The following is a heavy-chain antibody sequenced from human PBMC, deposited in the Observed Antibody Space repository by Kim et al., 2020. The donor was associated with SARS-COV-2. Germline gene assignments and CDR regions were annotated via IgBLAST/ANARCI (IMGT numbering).Heavy chain of an antibody. J-gene: IGHJ2*01. Sequence: GGSLRLSCAASGFNVSNYYMSWVRQAPGKGLEWVSLIFSDGRTLYEDAVEGRLSLFCDNSANKSSHLMDSMRPDDTAVYFCGRGGYHDSSGYYF. CDR3: GRGGYHDSSGYYF. CDR2: IFSDGRT. D-gene: IGHD3-22*01. V-gene: IGHV3-66*01. CDR1: GFNVSNYY.